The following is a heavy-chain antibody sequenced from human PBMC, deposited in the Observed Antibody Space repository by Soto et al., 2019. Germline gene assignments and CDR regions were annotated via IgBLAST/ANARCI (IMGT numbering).Heavy chain of an antibody. Sequence: SETLSLTCTVSGVSSTSFYWSWIRQSPGKGLEWIGYIFDNGDVKYNPSLMSRLTMSIDMSKNEFSLRLKPVTAADTAMYYCARGWGSKWYYFDSWGEGTLVTVSS. CDR2: IFDNGDV. D-gene: IGHD3-16*01. CDR3: ARGWGSKWYYFDS. CDR1: GVSSTSFY. J-gene: IGHJ4*02. V-gene: IGHV4-59*01.